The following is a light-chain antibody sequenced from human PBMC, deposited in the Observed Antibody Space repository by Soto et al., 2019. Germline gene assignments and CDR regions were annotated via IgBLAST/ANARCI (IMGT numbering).Light chain of an antibody. J-gene: IGLJ2*01. CDR2: DVS. V-gene: IGLV2-14*01. CDR3: SSYANSDTVI. CDR1: SGDVGTYNF. Sequence: QSVLTQPASVSGSPGQSITISCTGTSGDVGTYNFVSWYRQHPVKSPILIIFDVSSRPSGISNRFSGSKSGNTASLTISGVQAEDEADYDCSSYANSDTVIFGGGTKDTVL.